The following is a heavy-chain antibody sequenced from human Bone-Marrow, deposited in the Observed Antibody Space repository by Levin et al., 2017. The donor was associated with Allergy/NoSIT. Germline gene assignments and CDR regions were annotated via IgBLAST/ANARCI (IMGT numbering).Heavy chain of an antibody. V-gene: IGHV4-4*02. CDR2: MYHSGDT. CDR1: GGSISSAYW. CDR3: ARISHRSGWYLAEAIDI. D-gene: IGHD6-19*01. Sequence: SQTLSLTCAVSGGSISSAYWWSWVRQPPGKGLEWIGQMYHSGDTKYNPSLKSRVTISVDKSKNQFSLRLSSVTAADTAVYYCARISHRSGWYLAEAIDIWGQGTMVTVSS. J-gene: IGHJ3*02.